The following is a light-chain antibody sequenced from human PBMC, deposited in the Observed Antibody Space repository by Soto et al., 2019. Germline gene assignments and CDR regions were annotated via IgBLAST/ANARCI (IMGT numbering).Light chain of an antibody. CDR3: PSYDSSLSGWG. CDR1: SSNIGAGYD. V-gene: IGLV1-40*01. Sequence: QSVLTQPPSVSGAPGQRVTISCTGSSSNIGAGYDVHWYQQLPGTAPQLLISGNSNRPSGVPDRFSGSKSGTSASLAIPGLQGEDEANYYCPSYDSSLSGWGFGGGTKLTVL. J-gene: IGLJ3*02. CDR2: GNS.